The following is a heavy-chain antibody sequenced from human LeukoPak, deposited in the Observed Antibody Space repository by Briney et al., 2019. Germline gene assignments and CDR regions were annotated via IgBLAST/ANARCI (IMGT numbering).Heavy chain of an antibody. CDR3: ARDGVGSGSSTWRFHY. CDR1: GFTFSTYA. CDR2: ISYDGNNE. V-gene: IGHV3-30*04. Sequence: QSGGSLRLSCAASGFTFSTYAMHWVRQAPGKGLEWVAVISYDGNNEYFADSVKGRFTISRDNSKNTLYLQMNSLRPEDTAVYYCARDGVGSGSSTWRFHYWGQGTLVTVSS. D-gene: IGHD3-10*01. J-gene: IGHJ4*02.